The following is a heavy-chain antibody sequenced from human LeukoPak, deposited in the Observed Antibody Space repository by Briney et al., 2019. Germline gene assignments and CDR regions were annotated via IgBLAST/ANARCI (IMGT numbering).Heavy chain of an antibody. D-gene: IGHD2-8*02. J-gene: IGHJ4*02. CDR2: INPNGGGT. CDR1: GFTFTGYY. CDR3: ARDRSRVLDY. Sequence: ASVKVSCKASGFTFTGYYMHWLRQAPGQGLEWMGWINPNGGGTDYAQKFQGRVTMTRDTTIRMTYMELKWLRSDDTAVYYCARDRSRVLDYWGQGTQVTVSS. V-gene: IGHV1-2*02.